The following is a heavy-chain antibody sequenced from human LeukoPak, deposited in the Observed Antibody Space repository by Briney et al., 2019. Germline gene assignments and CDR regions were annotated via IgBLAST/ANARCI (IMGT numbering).Heavy chain of an antibody. CDR1: GFTISNNY. J-gene: IGHJ4*02. Sequence: GGSLRLSCAASGFTISNNYIRWLRQAPGKGLEWVSHIYSGGFTQFAGSVRGRFTMSRDSSKNTLYLQMNSLTAEDTAVYYCARSGVAGAFDYWGQGTLVTVSS. CDR2: IYSGGFT. D-gene: IGHD6-19*01. V-gene: IGHV3-66*01. CDR3: ARSGVAGAFDY.